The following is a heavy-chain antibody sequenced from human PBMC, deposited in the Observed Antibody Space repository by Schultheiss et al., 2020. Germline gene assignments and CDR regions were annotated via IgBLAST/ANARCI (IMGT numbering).Heavy chain of an antibody. D-gene: IGHD4-23*01. CDR2: IIPILGIA. CDR1: GGTFSSYA. Sequence: SVKVSCKAAGGTFSSYAISWVRQAPGQGLEWMGRIIPILGIANYEQKFQGRVTITADKSTSTDYMELSSLRSEDTAVYYCARGYTGNSNAFDIWGQGTMVTVSS. V-gene: IGHV1-69*04. J-gene: IGHJ3*02. CDR3: ARGYTGNSNAFDI.